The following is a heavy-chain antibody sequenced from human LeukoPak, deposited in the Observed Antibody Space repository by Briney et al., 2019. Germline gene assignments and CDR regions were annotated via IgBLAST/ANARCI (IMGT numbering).Heavy chain of an antibody. CDR1: GGTFSSYA. Sequence: SVKVSCKASGGTFSSYAISWVRQAPGQGLEWMGGIIPIFGTANYAQKFQGRVTITADKSTSTAYMELSSLRSEDTAVYYCARESDSTMTAVPRGNWFDPWGQGTLVTVSS. CDR3: ARESDSTMTAVPRGNWFDP. D-gene: IGHD4-17*01. J-gene: IGHJ5*02. V-gene: IGHV1-69*06. CDR2: IIPIFGTA.